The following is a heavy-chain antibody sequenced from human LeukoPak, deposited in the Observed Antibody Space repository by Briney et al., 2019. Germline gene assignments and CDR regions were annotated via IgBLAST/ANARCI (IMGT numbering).Heavy chain of an antibody. V-gene: IGHV1-8*01. CDR1: GYTFTSYD. D-gene: IGHD5-18*01. Sequence: GASVKVSCKASGYTFTSYDINWVRQAPGQGLEWMGWMNPNSGNTGYAQKFQGRVTMTRNTSISTAYMELSSLRSEDTAVYYCARVDTAMTLGYFDYWGQGTLVTVSS. CDR2: MNPNSGNT. J-gene: IGHJ4*02. CDR3: ARVDTAMTLGYFDY.